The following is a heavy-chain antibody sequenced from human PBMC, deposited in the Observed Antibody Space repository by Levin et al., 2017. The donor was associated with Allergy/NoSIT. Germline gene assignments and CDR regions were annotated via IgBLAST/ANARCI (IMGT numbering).Heavy chain of an antibody. Sequence: GESLKISCAASGFTFSNYWMHWVRQAPGKGLVWVSRLNGDGNTTNYADSVKGRFTISRDNAKNTLYLQMNSLRAEDTAVYYCARTVITGVRNGLAYWGQGTLVTVSS. CDR3: ARTVITGVRNGLAY. D-gene: IGHD4-17*01. J-gene: IGHJ4*02. V-gene: IGHV3-74*01. CDR1: GFTFSNYW. CDR2: LNGDGNTT.